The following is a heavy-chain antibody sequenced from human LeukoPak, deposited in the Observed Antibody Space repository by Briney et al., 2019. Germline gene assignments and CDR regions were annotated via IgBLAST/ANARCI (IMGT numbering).Heavy chain of an antibody. CDR2: FYSNGGA. D-gene: IGHD3-10*01. CDR1: GGSISSSY. CDR3: AKDLTPRITMVRGVSGSYFDP. J-gene: IGHJ5*02. V-gene: IGHV4-4*07. Sequence: PSETLSLTCTVSGGSISSSYWSWIRQLAGKGLEWIGRFYSNGGAYYNPSFKSRVIMSVDTSKNQVSLKLNSVTAADTAVYFCAKDLTPRITMVRGVSGSYFDPWGQGILVTVSS.